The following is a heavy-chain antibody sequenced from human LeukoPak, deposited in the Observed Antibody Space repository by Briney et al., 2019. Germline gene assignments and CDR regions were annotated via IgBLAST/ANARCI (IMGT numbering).Heavy chain of an antibody. V-gene: IGHV3-23*01. CDR3: AKGTPTSPVLVYYYLDV. Sequence: GGCVRLSCVACGFTFRRYAMRGVGPAPGKGLAGVSAISCCGGKTYYADSVKGRFTISRDNSKNTLYLQMNCLRAEDTAVYYCAKGTPTSPVLVYYYLDVWGKGTTGTASS. J-gene: IGHJ6*03. CDR1: GFTFRRYA. D-gene: IGHD3-16*01. CDR2: ISCCGGKT.